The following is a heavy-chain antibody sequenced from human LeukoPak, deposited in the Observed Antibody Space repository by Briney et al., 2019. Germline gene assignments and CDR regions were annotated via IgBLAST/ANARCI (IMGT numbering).Heavy chain of an antibody. J-gene: IGHJ5*02. CDR3: ARTSLGGAWFDP. Sequence: SETLSLTCTVSGGSISSGDYYWSWIRQPPGKGLEWIGYIYYNGSTYYNPSLKSRVTLSVDTSKNQFSLKLSSVAAADTAVYYCARTSLGGAWFDPWGQGTPVTVSS. CDR1: GGSISSGDYY. V-gene: IGHV4-30-4*08. D-gene: IGHD3-10*01. CDR2: IYYNGST.